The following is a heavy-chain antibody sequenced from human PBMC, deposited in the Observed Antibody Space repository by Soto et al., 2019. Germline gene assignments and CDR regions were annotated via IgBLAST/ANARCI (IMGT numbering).Heavy chain of an antibody. CDR2: ISAHNGNT. D-gene: IGHD1-1*01. J-gene: IGHJ4*02. CDR1: GYAFTTYG. V-gene: IGHV1-18*01. CDR3: ARGRYGDY. Sequence: QVHLVQSGAEVKKPVASVKVSCQDSGYAFTTYGITWVRLAPGQGLEWMGWISAHNGNTNYAQKLQGRVTVTRDTSTSTAYMELRSLRYDDTAVYYCARGRYGDYWGQGALVTVSS.